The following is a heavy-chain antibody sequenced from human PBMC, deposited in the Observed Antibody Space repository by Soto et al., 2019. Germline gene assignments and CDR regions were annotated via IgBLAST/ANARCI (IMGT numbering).Heavy chain of an antibody. V-gene: IGHV4-59*01. CDR3: AGFCSGGRCPDH. D-gene: IGHD2-15*01. CDR2: IHYSGSS. Sequence: QVQLQESGPGLVTPSETLSLTCSVSGTSISSYYWTWIRQPPGKGLEWIGFIHYSGSSNYNPSLKSRVTLSVDTPKNHFSLKLSSVPSADTAVYFCAGFCSGGRCPDHWGQGTLVTVSS. CDR1: GTSISSYY. J-gene: IGHJ4*02.